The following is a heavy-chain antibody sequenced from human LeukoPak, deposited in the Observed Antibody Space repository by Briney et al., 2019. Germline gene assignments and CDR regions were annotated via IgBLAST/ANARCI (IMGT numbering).Heavy chain of an antibody. CDR2: VSTYNGDT. J-gene: IGHJ4*02. D-gene: IGHD6-19*01. CDR1: GYTFTRYA. Sequence: GASVKVSCKASGYTFTRYAISWVRQAPGQGLEWMGWVSTYNGDTKYAQNLQGRVTMTTDTSTSTVYMELRSLRSDDTAVYYCARDPSNTSGWYINFDYWGPGTLVTVSS. CDR3: ARDPSNTSGWYINFDY. V-gene: IGHV1-18*01.